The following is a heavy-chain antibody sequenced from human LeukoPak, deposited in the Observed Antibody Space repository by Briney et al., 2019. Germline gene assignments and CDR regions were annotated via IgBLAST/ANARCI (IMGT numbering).Heavy chain of an antibody. CDR1: GGSISSYY. V-gene: IGHV4-59*08. CDR2: IYYSGST. Sequence: PSETLSLTCTVSGGSISSYYWSWIRQPPGKGLEWIGYIYYSGSTNYNPSLKSRVTISVDTSKNQFSLRLSSVTAADTAVYYCARAKRITMVRGVQYYFDYWGQGTLVTVSS. CDR3: ARAKRITMVRGVQYYFDY. J-gene: IGHJ4*02. D-gene: IGHD3-10*01.